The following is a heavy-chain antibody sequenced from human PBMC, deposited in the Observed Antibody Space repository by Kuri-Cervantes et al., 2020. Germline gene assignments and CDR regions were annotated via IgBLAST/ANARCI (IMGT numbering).Heavy chain of an antibody. CDR2: ISAYNGNT. Sequence: ASVKVSCKASGYTFTSNYMHWVRQAPGQGLEWMGWISAYNGNTNYAQKLQGRVTMTTDTSTSTAYMELRSLRSDDTAVYYCAAAIAATLFDYWGQGTLVTVSS. D-gene: IGHD6-13*01. CDR1: GYTFTSNY. J-gene: IGHJ4*02. CDR3: AAAIAATLFDY. V-gene: IGHV1-18*04.